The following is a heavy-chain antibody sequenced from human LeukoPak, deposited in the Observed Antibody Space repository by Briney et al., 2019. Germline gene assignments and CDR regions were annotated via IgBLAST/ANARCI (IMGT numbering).Heavy chain of an antibody. Sequence: GGSLRLSCAASGFTFSGYLMHWVRQVPGKGLVWVSRINSDGSTTTYADSVKGRFTISRDNAKNTLYLQMKSLRAEDTAVYYCVRDRGGLPIVYWDQGSLVTVSS. D-gene: IGHD3-10*01. V-gene: IGHV3-74*01. J-gene: IGHJ4*02. CDR1: GFTFSGYL. CDR2: INSDGSTT. CDR3: VRDRGGLPIVY.